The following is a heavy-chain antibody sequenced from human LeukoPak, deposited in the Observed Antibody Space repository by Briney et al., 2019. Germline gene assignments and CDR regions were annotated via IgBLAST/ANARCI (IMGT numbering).Heavy chain of an antibody. Sequence: PSETLSLTCAVYGGSFSGYYWGWIRQPPGKGLEWIGSIYYSGSTYYNPSLKSRVTISVDTSKNQFSLKLSSVTAADTAVYYCATSNPHYDMSMDVWGKGTTVTISS. J-gene: IGHJ6*03. V-gene: IGHV4-34*01. CDR1: GGSFSGYY. D-gene: IGHD3-9*01. CDR3: ATSNPHYDMSMDV. CDR2: IYYSGST.